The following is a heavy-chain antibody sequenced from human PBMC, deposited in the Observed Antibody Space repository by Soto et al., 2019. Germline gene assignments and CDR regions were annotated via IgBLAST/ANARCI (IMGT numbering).Heavy chain of an antibody. CDR2: IYSGGST. CDR1: GFTVSSNY. Sequence: GGSLRLSCAASGFTVSSNYMSWVRQAPGKGLEWVSVIYSGGSTYYADSVKGRFTISRDNSKNTLYLQMNSLRAEDTAVYYCARGTLLLRFSRAHMDVWGKGTTVTVSS. J-gene: IGHJ6*03. D-gene: IGHD3-3*01. V-gene: IGHV3-66*01. CDR3: ARGTLLLRFSRAHMDV.